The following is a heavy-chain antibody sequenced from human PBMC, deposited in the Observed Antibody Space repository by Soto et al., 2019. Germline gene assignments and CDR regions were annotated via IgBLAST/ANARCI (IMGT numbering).Heavy chain of an antibody. Sequence: QVQLVQSGAEVKKPGSSVKVSCKASGDTFNFYTFSWVRQAPGQGLEWMGRIIPMVGMSNYAQKFQGRVTSIADRSTNTTYMQLSSRRSEDTALYYCATSYGSGSRPFDSWGQGTPVTVSS. CDR2: IIPMVGMS. J-gene: IGHJ4*02. D-gene: IGHD3-10*01. CDR1: GDTFNFYT. V-gene: IGHV1-69*02. CDR3: ATSYGSGSRPFDS.